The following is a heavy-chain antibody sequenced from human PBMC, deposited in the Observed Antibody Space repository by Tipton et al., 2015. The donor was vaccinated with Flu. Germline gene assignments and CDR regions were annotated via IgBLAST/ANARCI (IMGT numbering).Heavy chain of an antibody. CDR2: IYSGGNT. J-gene: IGHJ4*02. Sequence: GLVKPSETLSLTCTVSGGSISTYYWSWIRQPAGKGLEWIGRIYSGGNTNYNPSLKSRVSMSVDTSKNQFSLQLSSVTAADTAVYYCARGGTVTTFYYWGQGTLVTVSS. V-gene: IGHV4-4*07. D-gene: IGHD4-17*01. CDR1: GGSISTYY. CDR3: ARGGTVTTFYY.